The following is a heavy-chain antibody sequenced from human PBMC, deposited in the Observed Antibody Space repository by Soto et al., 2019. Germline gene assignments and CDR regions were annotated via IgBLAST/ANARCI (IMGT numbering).Heavy chain of an antibody. V-gene: IGHV4-31*03. J-gene: IGHJ5*02. D-gene: IGHD1-26*01. CDR3: ALWEMKGPVFGRSRGWCDP. Sequence: QVQLQESGPGLVKPSQTLSLTCTVSGGSISSGGYYWSWIRQHPGKGLEWIGYIYYSGSTYYNPSLKSRVTISVDSSKNRFSLKVSSVTAEDTAVYYCALWEMKGPVFGRSRGWCDPWGQGTLVTVSS. CDR2: IYYSGST. CDR1: GGSISSGGYY.